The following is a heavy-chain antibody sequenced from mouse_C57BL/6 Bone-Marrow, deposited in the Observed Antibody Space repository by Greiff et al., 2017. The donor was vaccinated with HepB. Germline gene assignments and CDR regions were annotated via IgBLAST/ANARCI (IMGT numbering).Heavy chain of an antibody. J-gene: IGHJ3*01. Sequence: QVQLQQPGAELVMPGASVKLSCKASGYTFTSYWMHWVKQRPGQGLEWIGEIDPSNSYTNYNQKFKGKSTLTVDKSSSTAYMQLSSLTSEDSAVYYCARLGYDYVFAYWGQGTLVTVSA. D-gene: IGHD2-4*01. CDR3: ARLGYDYVFAY. V-gene: IGHV1-69*01. CDR2: IDPSNSYT. CDR1: GYTFTSYW.